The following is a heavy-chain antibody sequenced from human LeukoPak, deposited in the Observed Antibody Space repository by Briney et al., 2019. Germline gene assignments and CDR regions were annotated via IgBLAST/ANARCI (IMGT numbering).Heavy chain of an antibody. D-gene: IGHD2-2*01. CDR1: GGSLLDYF. CDR3: ARRREYCTSTSCSDVWFDP. J-gene: IGHJ5*02. Sequence: SGALSLTCAVYGGSLLDYFWSWMRQPPGKGVGWVGEINHSGSTNYNPCLKSRVTISVDTSRNQFSLKLSSVTAADTAVYYCARRREYCTSTSCSDVWFDPWGQGTLVTVSS. CDR2: INHSGST. V-gene: IGHV4-34*01.